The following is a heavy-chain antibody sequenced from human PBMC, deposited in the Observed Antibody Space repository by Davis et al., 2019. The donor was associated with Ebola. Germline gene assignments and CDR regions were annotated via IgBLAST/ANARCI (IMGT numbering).Heavy chain of an antibody. CDR1: GFTFTNYG. D-gene: IGHD1-26*01. Sequence: GESLKISCAASGFTFTNYGMHWVRQAPGKGLEWVATIWYDGSSKYYADSVKGRFIISRDNSKNTLYLQVNSLRVEDTAMYYCAREDSGGIVGAGGSWGQGTLVTVSS. J-gene: IGHJ5*02. CDR2: IWYDGSSK. CDR3: AREDSGGIVGAGGS. V-gene: IGHV3-33*01.